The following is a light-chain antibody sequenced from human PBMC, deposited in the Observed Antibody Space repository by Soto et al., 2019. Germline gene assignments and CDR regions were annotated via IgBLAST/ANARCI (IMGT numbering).Light chain of an antibody. CDR3: QQYNNWPRT. Sequence: EIVMTQSPATLSVSPGERATLSCRASQSTNNYLAWYQQKPGQAPRLLIDGASTRATGIPARFSGSGSGTEFTLTISSLQSEDFAVYYCQQYNNWPRTFGQGPKVDIK. CDR2: GAS. CDR1: QSTNNY. V-gene: IGKV3-15*01. J-gene: IGKJ1*01.